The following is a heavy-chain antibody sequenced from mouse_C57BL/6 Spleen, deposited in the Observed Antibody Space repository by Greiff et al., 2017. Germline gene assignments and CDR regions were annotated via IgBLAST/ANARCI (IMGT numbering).Heavy chain of an antibody. D-gene: IGHD2-5*01. Sequence: EVQLQQSGPELVKPGASVKMSCKASGYTFTDYNMHWVKQSHGKSLAWIGYINPNNGGTKYNEKFKSKATLTVDKPSSTAYMQLSSLTSEDSAVYYCARPYYSNYGFAYWGQGTLVTVSA. J-gene: IGHJ3*01. CDR2: INPNNGGT. CDR1: GYTFTDYN. CDR3: ARPYYSNYGFAY. V-gene: IGHV1-22*01.